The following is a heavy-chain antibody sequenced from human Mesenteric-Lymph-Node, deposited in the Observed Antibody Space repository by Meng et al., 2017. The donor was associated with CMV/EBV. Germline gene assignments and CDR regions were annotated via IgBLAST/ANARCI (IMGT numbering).Heavy chain of an antibody. CDR1: GFTFSDYE. J-gene: IGHJ6*02. Sequence: GESLKISCEASGFTFSDYEMNWVRQATGKGLEWISYISSTGNTIYYADSVKGRFTISRDNAKNSLYLQMNSLRAEDTAVYYCARQYYYDSSGYSYYYYGMDVWGQGTTVTVSS. D-gene: IGHD3-22*01. CDR2: ISSTGNTI. CDR3: ARQYYYDSSGYSYYYYGMDV. V-gene: IGHV3-48*03.